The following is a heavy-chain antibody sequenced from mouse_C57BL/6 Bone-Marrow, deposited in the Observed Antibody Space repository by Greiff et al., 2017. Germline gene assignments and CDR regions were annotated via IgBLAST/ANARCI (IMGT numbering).Heavy chain of an antibody. J-gene: IGHJ2*01. CDR2: IDPSDSYT. V-gene: IGHV1-69*01. CDR1: GYTFTRYW. Sequence: QVQLQQPGAELVMPGASVKLSCKASGYTFTRYWMHWVKQRPGPGLEWIGEIDPSDSYTNYNQKFQGKATLNVDKSSSTAYKQLSSLTSADSAVYYCARFVGLQRRKAAGYFDYWGQGTTLTVSS. CDR3: ARFVGLQRRKAAGYFDY. D-gene: IGHD2-2*01.